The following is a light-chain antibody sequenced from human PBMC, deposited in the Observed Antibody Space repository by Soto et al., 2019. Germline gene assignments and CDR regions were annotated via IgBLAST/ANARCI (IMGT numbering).Light chain of an antibody. Sequence: DIQMTQSPSTLSASVGDRFTITCRARQSISSWLSWYQQKQGKAPKLLIYDVSSLESGVPSRFSGSGSGTEFTLTISSLQPDDFATYYCQQYNSYSWTFGQGTKVEIK. CDR1: QSISSW. CDR3: QQYNSYSWT. CDR2: DVS. V-gene: IGKV1-5*01. J-gene: IGKJ1*01.